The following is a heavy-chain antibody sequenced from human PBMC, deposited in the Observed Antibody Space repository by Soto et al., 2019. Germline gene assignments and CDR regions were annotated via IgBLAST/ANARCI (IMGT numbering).Heavy chain of an antibody. D-gene: IGHD6-13*01. J-gene: IGHJ6*03. Sequence: GSLRLSCAASGFTFSSYWMSWVRQAPGKGLEWVANIKQDGSEKYYVDSVKGRFTTSRDNAKNSLYLQMNSLRAEDTAVYYCARLLVPGDYYYYMDVWGKGTTVTVSS. CDR1: GFTFSSYW. CDR3: ARLLVPGDYYYYMDV. V-gene: IGHV3-7*01. CDR2: IKQDGSEK.